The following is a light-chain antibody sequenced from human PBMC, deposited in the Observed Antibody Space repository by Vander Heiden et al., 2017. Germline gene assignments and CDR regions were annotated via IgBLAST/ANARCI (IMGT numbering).Light chain of an antibody. CDR2: EDS. Sequence: YERTHPPSRSESPRQTARITCSGDGLPKKYAYGYQQKSGQAPVVVIYEDSKRPSEIPEKFSGSSSGTMATLTISGAQVEDEADYYCYSTDSSGTHRVFGGGTKLTVL. CDR3: YSTDSSGTHRV. V-gene: IGLV3-10*01. CDR1: GLPKKY. J-gene: IGLJ3*02.